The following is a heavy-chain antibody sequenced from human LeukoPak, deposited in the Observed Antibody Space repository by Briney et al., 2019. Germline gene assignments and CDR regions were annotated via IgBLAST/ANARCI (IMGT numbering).Heavy chain of an antibody. V-gene: IGHV3-30*02. CDR2: IRYDGSNK. D-gene: IGHD3-22*01. CDR1: GFTFSSYG. Sequence: GGTLRLSCAASGFTFSSYGMHWVRQAPGKGLEWVAFIRYDGSNKYYADSVKGRFTISRDNSKNTLYLQMNSLRAEDTAVYYCAKVSSGYYSEYDYWGQGTLVTVSS. J-gene: IGHJ4*02. CDR3: AKVSSGYYSEYDY.